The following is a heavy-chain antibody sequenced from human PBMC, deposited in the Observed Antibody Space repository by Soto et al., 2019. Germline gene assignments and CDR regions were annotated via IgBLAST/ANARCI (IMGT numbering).Heavy chain of an antibody. CDR1: GFTFNNYA. V-gene: IGHV3-30*09. J-gene: IGHJ4*02. CDR3: ARGPSSLTRFDY. CDR2: IASDGRDK. D-gene: IGHD2-2*01. Sequence: QVQLVESGGGVVQPGRSLRLSCAASGFTFNNYAMHWVRQAPGKGLEWVAVIASDGRDKKYTDSVRGRFAISRDNSKNTLYLQMNSLRAEDTAVYYCARGPSSLTRFDYWGQGTLVTVSS.